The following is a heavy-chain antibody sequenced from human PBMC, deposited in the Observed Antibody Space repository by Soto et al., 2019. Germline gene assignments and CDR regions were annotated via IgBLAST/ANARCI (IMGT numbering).Heavy chain of an antibody. J-gene: IGHJ5*02. D-gene: IGHD2-2*01. CDR2: IYYSGST. Sequence: PSETLSLTCTVSGGSISSGGYYWSWIRQHPGKGLEWIGYIYYSGSTYYNPSLKSRVTISVDTSKNQFSLKLSSVTAADTAVYNCARSPRCSSTSCPLTRRANWFDPWGQGTLVTVSS. CDR1: GGSISSGGYY. V-gene: IGHV4-31*03. CDR3: ARSPRCSSTSCPLTRRANWFDP.